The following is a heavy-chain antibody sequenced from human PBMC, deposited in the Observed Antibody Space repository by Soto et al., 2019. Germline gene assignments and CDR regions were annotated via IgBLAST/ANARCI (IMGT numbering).Heavy chain of an antibody. J-gene: IGHJ4*02. D-gene: IGHD3-10*01. V-gene: IGHV1-3*01. CDR1: GYTFTSYA. Sequence: QVQLVQSGAEVKKPGASVKVSCKASGYTFTSYAMHWVRQAPGQRLEWMGWINAGNGNTKYSQKFQGIVTITRDTSASTAYMELSSLRSEDTAVYYCARVYYYGSGSYHPLDYWGQGTLVTVSS. CDR2: INAGNGNT. CDR3: ARVYYYGSGSYHPLDY.